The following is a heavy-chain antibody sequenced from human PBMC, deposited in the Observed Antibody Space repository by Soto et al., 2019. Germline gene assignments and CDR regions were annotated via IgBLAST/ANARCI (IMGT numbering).Heavy chain of an antibody. CDR3: ARREYCSSTSCYAWFDP. CDR2: IIPIFGTA. Sequence: ASVKVSCKASGGTFSSYAISWVRQAPGQGLEWMGGIIPIFGTANYAQKFQGRVTITADESTSTAYMELSSLRSEDTAVYYCARREYCSSTSCYAWFDPWGQGTLVTVSS. D-gene: IGHD2-2*01. CDR1: GGTFSSYA. V-gene: IGHV1-69*13. J-gene: IGHJ5*02.